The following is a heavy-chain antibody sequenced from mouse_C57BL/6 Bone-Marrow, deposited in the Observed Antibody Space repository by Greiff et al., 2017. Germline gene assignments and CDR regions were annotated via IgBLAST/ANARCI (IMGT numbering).Heavy chain of an antibody. D-gene: IGHD6-1*01. CDR3: ARGPLDY. Sequence: EVKLVESGGGLVKPGGSLKLSCAASGFTFSSYAMSWVRQTPEKRLEWVATISDGGSYTYYPDNVKGRFTISRDKAKNNLYLQMSHLKSEDTAMYYCARGPLDYWGQGTSVTVSS. CDR2: ISDGGSYT. J-gene: IGHJ4*01. V-gene: IGHV5-4*03. CDR1: GFTFSSYA.